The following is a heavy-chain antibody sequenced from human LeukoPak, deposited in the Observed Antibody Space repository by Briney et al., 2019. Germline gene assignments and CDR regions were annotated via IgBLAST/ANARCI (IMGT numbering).Heavy chain of an antibody. V-gene: IGHV3-48*03. J-gene: IGHJ6*04. D-gene: IGHD3-10*01. CDR2: ISSSGSTI. Sequence: GGSLRLSCAASGFTFRSYEMNWVRQAPGKGLEWVSYISSSGSTIYYADSVKGRFTISRDNAKNSLYLQMNSLRAEDTAVYYCARDKVENYYGSGGSPLMDVWGIGTTVTVSS. CDR1: GFTFRSYE. CDR3: ARDKVENYYGSGGSPLMDV.